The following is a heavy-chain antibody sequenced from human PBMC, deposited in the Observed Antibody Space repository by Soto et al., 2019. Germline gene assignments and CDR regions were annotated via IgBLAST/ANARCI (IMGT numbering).Heavy chain of an antibody. CDR1: GFTFSSYW. D-gene: IGHD3-10*01. CDR2: IKQDGSEK. CDR3: ARDNMVRGVINYYYYYGMDV. V-gene: IGHV3-7*01. J-gene: IGHJ6*02. Sequence: GGSLRLSCAASGFTFSSYWMSWVRQAPGKGLEWVANIKQDGSEKYYVDSVKGRFTISRDNAKNSLYLQMNSLRAEDTVVYCCARDNMVRGVINYYYYYGMDVWGQGTTVTVSS.